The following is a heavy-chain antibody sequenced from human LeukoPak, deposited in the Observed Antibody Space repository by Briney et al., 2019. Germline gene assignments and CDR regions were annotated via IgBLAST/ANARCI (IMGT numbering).Heavy chain of an antibody. CDR2: INGDGSNT. J-gene: IGHJ4*02. V-gene: IGHV3-74*01. CDR1: GFTFSSYW. Sequence: GGSLRLSCSASGFTFSSYWMHWVRQAPGKGLVWVSRINGDGSNTNYADSVKGRFTISRDNAKNTVYLQMNSLRAEDTAVYYCARGAVDYWGQGTLVTVSS. CDR3: ARGAVDY.